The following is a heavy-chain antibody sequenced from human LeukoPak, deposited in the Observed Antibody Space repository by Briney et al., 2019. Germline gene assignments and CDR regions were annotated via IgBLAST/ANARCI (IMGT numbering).Heavy chain of an antibody. CDR1: GDSISSSSSY. J-gene: IGHJ4*02. Sequence: SETLSLTCTVSGDSISSSSSYWGWIRQPPGEGLEWIGSIYYSGSTYYNTSLKSRVTISVDTSKNQFSLRLNSVTAADTAVYYCATSSGWYYFDYWGQGTLVTVSS. V-gene: IGHV4-39*01. CDR2: IYYSGST. CDR3: ATSSGWYYFDY. D-gene: IGHD6-19*01.